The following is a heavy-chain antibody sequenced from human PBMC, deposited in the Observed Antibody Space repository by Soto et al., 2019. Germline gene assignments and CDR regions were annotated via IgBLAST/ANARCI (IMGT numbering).Heavy chain of an antibody. CDR2: ISANSGDT. J-gene: IGHJ4*02. CDR3: ARAGDSNWNYVSSSS. CDR1: GYSFTSYG. D-gene: IGHD1-7*01. Sequence: RASVKVSCKASGYSFTSYGFNWVRQAPGQGLEWMGWISANSGDTNYAQNLQGRVTMTTDTSTSTVYMELRSLTSDDTAVYYCARAGDSNWNYVSSSSWGQGTLVTVSS. V-gene: IGHV1-18*04.